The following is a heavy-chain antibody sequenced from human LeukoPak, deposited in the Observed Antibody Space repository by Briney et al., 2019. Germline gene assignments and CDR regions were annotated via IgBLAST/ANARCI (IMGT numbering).Heavy chain of an antibody. J-gene: IGHJ4*02. CDR2: INSGGGNT. CDR1: GLTFSTYA. Sequence: GGSLRLSCAASGLTFSTYAMSWVRQAPGRGLEWVSAINSGGGNTYYADSVKGRFTISRDNSKNTLYLQMNSLRAEDTAVYYCAKEPNYGSGSLFDYWGQGTLVTVSS. CDR3: AKEPNYGSGSLFDY. D-gene: IGHD3-10*01. V-gene: IGHV3-23*01.